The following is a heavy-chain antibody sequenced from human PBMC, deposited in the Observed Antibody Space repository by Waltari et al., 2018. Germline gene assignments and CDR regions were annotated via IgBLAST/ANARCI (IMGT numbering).Heavy chain of an antibody. CDR3: ARGEHSVDV. CDR1: GDSISNYY. V-gene: IGHV4-4*07. D-gene: IGHD3-3*02. CDR2: IYSSGNT. Sequence: QVQLQESGPGLVKPSETLSLTCTVSGDSISNYYWNWIRQPAGKGLEWVGRIYSSGNTNYNPSLKSRITMSVDTSKHQFSLRLSSVTAADTAVYYCARGEHSVDVWGKGTTVTISS. J-gene: IGHJ6*04.